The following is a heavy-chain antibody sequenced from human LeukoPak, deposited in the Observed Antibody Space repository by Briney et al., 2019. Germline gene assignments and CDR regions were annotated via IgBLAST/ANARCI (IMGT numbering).Heavy chain of an antibody. V-gene: IGHV4-61*01. D-gene: IGHD2-21*02. J-gene: IGHJ4*02. CDR3: ARGDRVVVTASLDY. CDR2: IYYSGST. CDR1: GGSVSSGSYY. Sequence: SETLSLTCPVSGGSVSSGSYYWSWIRQPPGKGLEWIGYIYYSGSTNYNPSLKSRVTISVDTSKNQFSLKLSSVTAADTAVYYCARGDRVVVTASLDYWGQGTLVTVSS.